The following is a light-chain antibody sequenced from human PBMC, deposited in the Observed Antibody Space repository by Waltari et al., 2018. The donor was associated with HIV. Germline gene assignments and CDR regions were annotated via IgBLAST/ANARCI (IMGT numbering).Light chain of an antibody. CDR2: EAA. J-gene: IGKJ2*01. CDR1: QSISAK. CDR3: QQYDSGPRGIT. V-gene: IGKV3-15*01. Sequence: EIVMTQSPSTLSVSPGQRVTLSCRASQSISAKVAWYQQRPGQAPRLLIYEAATRPTGIPARFSGSGSGTEFTLTISSLQSEDFATYFCQQYDSGPRGITFGQGTMLEIK.